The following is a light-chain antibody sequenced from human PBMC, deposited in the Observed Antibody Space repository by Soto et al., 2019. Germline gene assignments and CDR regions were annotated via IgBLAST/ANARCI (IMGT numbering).Light chain of an antibody. CDR1: QSVSSY. J-gene: IGKJ2*01. Sequence: EIVLTQSPATLSLSPGERATLSCRASQSVSSYLAWYQQKPGQAPRLLNYDASNRATGIPARFSGSGSGTDFTLTSSSLEPEVFAVYYCQQRSNWPRTFGQGTKLEIK. CDR3: QQRSNWPRT. CDR2: DAS. V-gene: IGKV3-11*01.